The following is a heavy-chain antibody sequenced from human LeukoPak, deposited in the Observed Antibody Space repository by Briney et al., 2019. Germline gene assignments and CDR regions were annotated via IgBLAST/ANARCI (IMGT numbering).Heavy chain of an antibody. V-gene: IGHV1-2*06. CDR2: INPNSGGT. J-gene: IGHJ3*02. CDR1: GYTFTSYY. Sequence: ASVKVSCKASGYTFTSYYMHWVRQAPGQGLEWMGRINPNSGGTNYAQKFQGRVTMTRDTSISTAYMELSRLRSDDTAVYYCARLVRALDAFDIWGQGTMVTVSS. D-gene: IGHD6-13*01. CDR3: ARLVRALDAFDI.